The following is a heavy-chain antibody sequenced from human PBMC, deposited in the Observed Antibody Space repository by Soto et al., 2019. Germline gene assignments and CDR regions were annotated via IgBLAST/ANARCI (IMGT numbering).Heavy chain of an antibody. J-gene: IGHJ4*02. CDR2: IYYSGST. D-gene: IGHD6-13*01. V-gene: IGHV4-59*04. CDR3: ARHRPSSSWLYYFDY. CDR1: GGSISSYY. Sequence: SETLSLTCTVSGGSISSYYWSWIRQPPGKGLEWIGYIYYSGSTYYNPSLKSRVTISVDTSKNQFSLKLSSVTAADTAVYYCARHRPSSSWLYYFDYWGQGTLVTVSS.